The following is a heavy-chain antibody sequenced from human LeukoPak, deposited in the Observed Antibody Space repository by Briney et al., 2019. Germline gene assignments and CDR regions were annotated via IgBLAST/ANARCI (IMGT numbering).Heavy chain of an antibody. CDR3: ARWQGIATAHNYYYYGLDV. Sequence: SETLSLTCTVSGDSINYYYWSWIQQPAGKGLEWIGRIYTSGITNYNPSLKSRVTMSADTSKNQFSLKLSSVTAADTAVYYCARWQGIATAHNYYYYGLDVWGQGTTVTVSS. CDR2: IYTSGIT. V-gene: IGHV4-4*07. J-gene: IGHJ6*02. CDR1: GDSINYYY. D-gene: IGHD6-13*01.